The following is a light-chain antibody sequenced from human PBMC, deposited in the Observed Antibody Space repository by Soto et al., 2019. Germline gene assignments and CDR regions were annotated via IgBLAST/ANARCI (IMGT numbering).Light chain of an antibody. CDR1: QSISTF. CDR3: QQSYTTPRT. CDR2: AAS. J-gene: IGKJ1*01. V-gene: IGKV1-39*01. Sequence: DIQMTQSPSSLSASVGDRVSVTCRASQSISTFLNWYQQRPGEAPKLLIYAASSLQSGVPSRFSGSGSGADFTLTIGSLQPEDFATYSCQQSYTTPRTFGQGTKV.